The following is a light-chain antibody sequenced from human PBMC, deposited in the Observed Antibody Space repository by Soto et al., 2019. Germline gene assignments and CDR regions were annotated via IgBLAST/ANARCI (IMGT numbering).Light chain of an antibody. V-gene: IGLV1-40*01. CDR1: RSNIGTGYD. CDR2: GNN. J-gene: IGLJ2*01. CDR3: QSYDSSLSGVV. Sequence: QSVLTQPPSVSGAPGQRVTISCTGSRSNIGTGYDVHWYQQLPGTAPKLLIYGNNNRPSGVPDRFSGSRSGTSASLAIIGLQAEDEADYYCQSYDSSLSGVVFGGGTKLTVL.